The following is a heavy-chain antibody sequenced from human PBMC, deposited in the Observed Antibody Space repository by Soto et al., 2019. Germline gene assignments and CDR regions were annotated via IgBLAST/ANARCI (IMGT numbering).Heavy chain of an antibody. Sequence: LRLSCAASGFTFSSYAMHWVRQAPGKGLEWVAVISYDGSNKYYADSVKGRFTISRDNSKNTLYLQMNSLRAEDTAVYYCARALGYCSSTSCYSGYYYGMDVWGQGTTVTVSS. J-gene: IGHJ6*02. CDR3: ARALGYCSSTSCYSGYYYGMDV. V-gene: IGHV3-30-3*01. D-gene: IGHD2-2*01. CDR2: ISYDGSNK. CDR1: GFTFSSYA.